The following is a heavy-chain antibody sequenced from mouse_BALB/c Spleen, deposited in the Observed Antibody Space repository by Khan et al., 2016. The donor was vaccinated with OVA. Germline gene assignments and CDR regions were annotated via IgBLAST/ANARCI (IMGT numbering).Heavy chain of an antibody. J-gene: IGHJ2*01. Sequence: EVELVESGGGLVQPGGSRKLSCVASGFTFTSFGMHWVRQAPEKGLEWVAYISGDSSTVYYTDTVQGRFTISRDNPKNTLFLQMTSLRSEDMAIYYCARSYFYGYYFDQWGQGTTLTVSS. CDR2: ISGDSSTV. CDR1: GFTFTSFG. D-gene: IGHD1-1*01. V-gene: IGHV5-17*02. CDR3: ARSYFYGYYFDQ.